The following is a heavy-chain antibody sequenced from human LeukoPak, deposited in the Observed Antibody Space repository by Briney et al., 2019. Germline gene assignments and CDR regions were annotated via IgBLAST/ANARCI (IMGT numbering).Heavy chain of an antibody. V-gene: IGHV3-30-3*01. CDR3: ARDLGLLLWFGESRDAFDI. J-gene: IGHJ3*02. CDR1: GFTFSSYP. Sequence: GGSLRLSCAASGFTFSSYPMHWVRQAPGKGLERVAVISYDGSNKDYADSVKGRFTISRDNSKNTLSLQMNSLRSEDTAVYYCARDLGLLLWFGESRDAFDIWGQGTMVTVSS. D-gene: IGHD3-10*01. CDR2: ISYDGSNK.